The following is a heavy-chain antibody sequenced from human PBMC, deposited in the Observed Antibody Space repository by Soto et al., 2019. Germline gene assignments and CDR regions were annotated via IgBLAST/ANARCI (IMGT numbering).Heavy chain of an antibody. CDR1: GGSISSSSYY. J-gene: IGHJ5*02. Sequence: AETLSLTCTVSGGSISSSSYYWGWIRQPSGKGLEWIGSIYYSGSTYYNPSLKSRVTISVDTSKNQFSLKLSSVTAADTAVYYCARQGGGSSSWLNWFDPWGQGTLVTVSS. D-gene: IGHD6-13*01. V-gene: IGHV4-39*01. CDR3: ARQGGGSSSWLNWFDP. CDR2: IYYSGST.